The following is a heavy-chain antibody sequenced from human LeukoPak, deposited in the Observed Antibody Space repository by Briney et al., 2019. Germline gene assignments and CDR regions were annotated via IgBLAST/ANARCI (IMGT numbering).Heavy chain of an antibody. CDR2: TYYRSKWYN. CDR1: GDSVSSNSAA. D-gene: IGHD3-10*01. CDR3: ARDLYYYGSGSYYKPLDY. V-gene: IGHV6-1*01. J-gene: IGHJ4*02. Sequence: SQTLSLTCAISGDSVSSNSAAWNWIRQSLSRGLEWLGRTYYRSKWYNDYAVSVKSRITINPDTSKNQFSLQLNSVTPEDTAVYYCARDLYYYGSGSYYKPLDYWGQGTLVTVSS.